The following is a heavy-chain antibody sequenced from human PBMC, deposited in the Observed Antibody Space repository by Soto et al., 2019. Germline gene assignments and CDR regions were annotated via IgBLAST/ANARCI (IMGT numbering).Heavy chain of an antibody. V-gene: IGHV3-33*01. J-gene: IGHJ4*02. Sequence: AGGSLRLSCAASGFNFRNYGMHWVRQAPGKGLEWVAIIWYDGSNKYYADSVKGRFTISRDNSKNTLYLQIDSLRAEDTAVYYCARLYTCIMEYWGQGIMVTVSS. CDR3: ARLYTCIMEY. D-gene: IGHD1-26*01. CDR1: GFNFRNYG. CDR2: IWYDGSNK.